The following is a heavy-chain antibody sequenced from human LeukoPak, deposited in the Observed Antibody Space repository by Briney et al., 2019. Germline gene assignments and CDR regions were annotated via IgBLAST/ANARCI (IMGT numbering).Heavy chain of an antibody. V-gene: IGHV1-24*01. CDR2: FNREDDEP. CDR1: GYTLTDFS. J-gene: IGHJ4*02. Sequence: ASVKVSCNISGYTLTDFSMHWVRQAPGKGLEWMGGFNREDDEPIYAPHFRGRVTVTEDASTDTAYMELSSLRSEDTAVYYCATLDAYYDNSGRPLIPDWGQGTLVTVSS. D-gene: IGHD3-22*01. CDR3: ATLDAYYDNSGRPLIPD.